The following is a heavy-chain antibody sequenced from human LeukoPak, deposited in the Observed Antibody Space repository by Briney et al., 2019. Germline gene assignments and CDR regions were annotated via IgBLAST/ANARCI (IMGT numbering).Heavy chain of an antibody. Sequence: SETLSLTCTVSGYSISSGYYWGWIRQPPGKGLEWIGSIYHSGSTYYNPSLKSRVTISVDTSKNQFSLKLSSVTAADTAVYYCARQYDSGGYLWFDPWGQGTLVTVSS. J-gene: IGHJ5*02. V-gene: IGHV4-38-2*02. CDR3: ARQYDSGGYLWFDP. D-gene: IGHD3-22*01. CDR2: IYHSGST. CDR1: GYSISSGYY.